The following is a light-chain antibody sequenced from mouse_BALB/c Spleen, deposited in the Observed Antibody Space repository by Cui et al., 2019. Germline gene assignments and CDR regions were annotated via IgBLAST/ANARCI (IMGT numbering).Light chain of an antibody. CDR3: HQWSSYPWT. CDR1: SSVSY. Sequence: QLLLTQSPAIMSASLGEDIILPCSPRSSVSYLHWYQQKSGTSPKLLIYSTSNLASGVPSRFSGSGSGTFYSLTISSVEAEDAADYYCHQWSSYPWTFGGGTKLEIK. J-gene: IGKJ1*01. V-gene: IGKV4-80*01. CDR2: STS.